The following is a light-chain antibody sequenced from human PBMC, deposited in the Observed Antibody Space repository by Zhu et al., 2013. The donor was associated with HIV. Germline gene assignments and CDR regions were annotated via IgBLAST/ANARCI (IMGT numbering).Light chain of an antibody. CDR1: KLGDKY. V-gene: IGLV3-1*01. J-gene: IGLJ2*01. CDR2: DDS. CDR3: QVFDSSSDLVV. Sequence: SYELTQPPSVSVSPGQTASITCSGDKLGDKYACWYQQKPGQSPVLVVYDDSDRPSGIPERFSGSNSGNTATLTISRVEDGDEADYYCQVFDSSSDLVVFGGGTKLTVL.